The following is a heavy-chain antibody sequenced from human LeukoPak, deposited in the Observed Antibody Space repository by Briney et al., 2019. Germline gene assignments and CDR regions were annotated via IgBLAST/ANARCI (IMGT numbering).Heavy chain of an antibody. CDR1: GFTFSHYG. CDR2: IWYDGSRK. D-gene: IGHD5-24*01. V-gene: IGHV3-30*02. J-gene: IGHJ1*01. Sequence: SGGSLRLSCVGSGFTFSHYGMRWVRQAPGKGLEWVAPIWYDGSRKFYSDSVRGRFTISRDNSENTLYLEMDSLRHEDTAKYYCAKARDGYNYGHHWGQGTLLTVPS. CDR3: AKARDGYNYGHH.